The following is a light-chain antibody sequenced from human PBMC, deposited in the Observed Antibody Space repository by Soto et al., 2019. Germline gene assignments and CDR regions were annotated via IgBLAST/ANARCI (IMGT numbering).Light chain of an antibody. J-gene: IGLJ1*01. CDR1: SSNIGAGYD. CDR3: QSYDSSLSGYV. V-gene: IGLV1-40*01. CDR2: GNS. Sequence: QLVLTQPPSVSGAPGQRVTISCTGSSSNIGAGYDVHWYQQLPGTAPKLLIYGNSNRPSGVPDRFSGSKSGTSASLAITELQAEDEADYYCQSYDSSLSGYVFGTGTKVTVL.